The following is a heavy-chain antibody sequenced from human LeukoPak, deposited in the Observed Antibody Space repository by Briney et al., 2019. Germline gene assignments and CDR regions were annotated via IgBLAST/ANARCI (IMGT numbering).Heavy chain of an antibody. V-gene: IGHV3-23*01. J-gene: IGHJ5*02. CDR3: AKDMQAGIAARGVNWFDP. D-gene: IGHD6-13*01. Sequence: PGGSLRLSCAASGFTFSSYAMSWVRQAPGKGLEWVSAISGSGGSTYYADSVKGRFTISRDNAKNSLYLQMNSLRAEDTALYYCAKDMQAGIAARGVNWFDPWGQGTLVTVSS. CDR2: ISGSGGST. CDR1: GFTFSSYA.